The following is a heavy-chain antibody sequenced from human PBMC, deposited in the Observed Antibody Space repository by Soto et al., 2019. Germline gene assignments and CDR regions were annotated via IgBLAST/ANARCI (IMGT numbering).Heavy chain of an antibody. Sequence: EVQLVESGGGLVQPGGSLRLSCAASGLTFSSYWMHWVRQAPGKGLVWVSSINSDGTITRFADSVKGRFTISRDNAKNTLYVQMNSLRAEDTAVYYCARDSNNWYSSYFDYWGQGTLVTVSS. CDR1: GLTFSSYW. J-gene: IGHJ4*02. D-gene: IGHD1-1*01. V-gene: IGHV3-74*01. CDR3: ARDSNNWYSSYFDY. CDR2: INSDGTIT.